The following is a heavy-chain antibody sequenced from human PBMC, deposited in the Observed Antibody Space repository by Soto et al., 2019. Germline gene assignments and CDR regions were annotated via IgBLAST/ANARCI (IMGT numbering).Heavy chain of an antibody. V-gene: IGHV3-33*01. Sequence: PGGSLRLSCAASGFTFSSYGMHWVRQAPGKGLEWVAVIWYDGSNKYYADSVKGRFTISRDNSKNTLYLQMNSLRAEDTAVYYCARDQGITMVRGVYYCMVVWGQGTTLTVSS. CDR1: GFTFSSYG. CDR2: IWYDGSNK. D-gene: IGHD3-10*01. CDR3: ARDQGITMVRGVYYCMVV. J-gene: IGHJ6*02.